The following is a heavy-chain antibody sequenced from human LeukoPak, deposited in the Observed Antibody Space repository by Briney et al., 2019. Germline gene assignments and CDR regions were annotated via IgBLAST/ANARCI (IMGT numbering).Heavy chain of an antibody. D-gene: IGHD3-10*01. CDR1: GGSISSYY. CDR2: IYYSGST. J-gene: IGHJ3*02. CDR3: ARDRGYLDGFDI. V-gene: IGHV4-59*01. Sequence: PSETLSLTCTVSGGSISSYYWSWIRQPPGKGLEWIGYIYYSGSTNYNPSLKSRVTISVDTSKNQFSLKLSSVTAADTAVYYCARDRGYLDGFDIWGQGTMVTVSS.